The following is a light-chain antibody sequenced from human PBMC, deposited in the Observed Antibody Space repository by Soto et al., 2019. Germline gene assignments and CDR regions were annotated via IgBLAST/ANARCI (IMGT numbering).Light chain of an antibody. Sequence: DIQLTQSPSFLSASVGDRVTITCRASQDINRFLGWYQQKPGKAPELLIFAASTLQGGVPSRFSGSGSGTEFTLTISSLQPEDFATYYCQQVNSYPVTFGGGTKVEIK. CDR2: AAS. CDR3: QQVNSYPVT. J-gene: IGKJ4*01. V-gene: IGKV1-9*01. CDR1: QDINRF.